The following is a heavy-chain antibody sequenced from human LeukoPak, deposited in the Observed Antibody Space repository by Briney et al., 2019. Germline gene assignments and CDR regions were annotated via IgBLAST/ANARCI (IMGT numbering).Heavy chain of an antibody. J-gene: IGHJ4*02. V-gene: IGHV3-23*01. CDR3: AKRGTMIVTASDY. Sequence: GGSLRLSCAASGFTFSDYAMSWVRQAPGKGLEWVSAISGGGTPTFYADSVKGRFTISRDNSNNTVYLQMNSLRAEDTAVYYCAKRGTMIVTASDYWGQGTLVTVSS. CDR2: ISGGGTPT. D-gene: IGHD3-22*01. CDR1: GFTFSDYA.